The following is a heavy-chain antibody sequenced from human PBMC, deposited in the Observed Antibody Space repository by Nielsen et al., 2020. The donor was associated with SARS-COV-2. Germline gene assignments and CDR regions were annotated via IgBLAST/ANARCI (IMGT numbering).Heavy chain of an antibody. CDR2: VSHSGSI. CDR1: GGSVSSNDW. J-gene: IGHJ4*02. Sequence: SETLSLTCAVSGGSVSSNDWWTWVSQSPGKGLEWIGEVSHSGSINYNPSLKSRVTLSMDKSKRQFSLRLTSVSAADTAIYYCAKGAGWGGVHYFDHWGLGSLVTVSS. CDR3: AKGAGWGGVHYFDH. V-gene: IGHV4-4*02. D-gene: IGHD3-10*01.